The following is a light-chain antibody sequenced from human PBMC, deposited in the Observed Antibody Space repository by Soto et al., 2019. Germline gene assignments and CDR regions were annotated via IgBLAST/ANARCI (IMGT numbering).Light chain of an antibody. CDR2: DVS. CDR1: SSDVGG. J-gene: IGLJ1*01. CDR3: SSYTSSSTRV. Sequence: QSVLTQPASVSGSPGQSIPISCTGTSSDVGGVSWYQQHPGKAPKLMIYDVSNRPSGVSNRFSGSKSGNTASLTISGLQAEDEADYYCSSYTSSSTRVFGTGTKLTVL. V-gene: IGLV2-14*01.